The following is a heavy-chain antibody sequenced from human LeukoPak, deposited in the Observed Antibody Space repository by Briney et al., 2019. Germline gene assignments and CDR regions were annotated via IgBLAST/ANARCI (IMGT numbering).Heavy chain of an antibody. CDR2: ISSSSSDI. D-gene: IGHD5-24*01. J-gene: IGHJ4*02. V-gene: IGHV3-21*01. CDR3: ASSPRDETFDY. Sequence: PGGSLRLSCAASGFTFSSYSMNWVRQAPGKGLEWVSSISSSSSDIYYADSVKGRFTISRDNAKTSLYLQMNSLRAEDTAVYYCASSPRDETFDYWGQGTLVTVSS. CDR1: GFTFSSYS.